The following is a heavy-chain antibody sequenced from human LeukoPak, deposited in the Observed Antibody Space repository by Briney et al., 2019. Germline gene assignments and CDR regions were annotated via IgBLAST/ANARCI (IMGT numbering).Heavy chain of an antibody. CDR1: GFTFSSYG. D-gene: IGHD3-16*01. V-gene: IGHV3-33*06. CDR2: IWYDGSNK. CDR3: AKSRNPYDYVTVWFDP. Sequence: GRSLRFSCAASGFTFSSYGMHWVRQAPGKGLEWVAVIWYDGSNKYYADSVKGRFTISRDNSKNTLYLQMNSLRAEDTAVYYCAKSRNPYDYVTVWFDPWGQGTLVTVSS. J-gene: IGHJ5*02.